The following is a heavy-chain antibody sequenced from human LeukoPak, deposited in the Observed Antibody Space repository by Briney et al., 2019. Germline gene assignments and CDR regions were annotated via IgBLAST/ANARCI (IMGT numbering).Heavy chain of an antibody. J-gene: IGHJ4*02. Sequence: SVKVSCKASGGTFSSYAISWVRQAPGQGLEWMGGIIPIFGTANYAQKFQGRVTITADESMSTAYMELSSLRSEDTAVYYCARDRGIAAAGTIWFDYWGQGTLVTVSS. CDR2: IIPIFGTA. CDR1: GGTFSSYA. V-gene: IGHV1-69*01. D-gene: IGHD6-13*01. CDR3: ARDRGIAAAGTIWFDY.